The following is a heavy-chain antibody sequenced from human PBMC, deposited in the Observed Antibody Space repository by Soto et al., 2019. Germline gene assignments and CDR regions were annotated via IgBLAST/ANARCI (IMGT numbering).Heavy chain of an antibody. CDR3: AASPYVWHNYYYGAMDV. Sequence: GASVKVSCKTSGFTFTSSAIQWVRQARGQRLEWIGWIVVGSDNTNYAQKFQERVTITRDLSTNTIYMDLSGLRSEDTAVYYCAASPYVWHNYYYGAMDVCGQVTTVTVSS. CDR1: GFTFTSSA. V-gene: IGHV1-58*02. J-gene: IGHJ6*02. D-gene: IGHD3-16*01. CDR2: IVVGSDNT.